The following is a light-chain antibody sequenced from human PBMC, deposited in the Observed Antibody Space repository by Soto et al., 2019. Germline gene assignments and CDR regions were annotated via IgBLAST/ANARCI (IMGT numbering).Light chain of an antibody. CDR2: AAS. V-gene: IGKV3-20*01. Sequence: IVRTHAPCTLSASPLLTATLSCTPVQIVWGSHLAWYQHEPGQSPRLLIYAASDRPTGIPDRFSGRGSGTEFTLTISSLQSDDCAFYYCQQYGSSPTFGGGTKV. J-gene: IGKJ4*01. CDR1: QIVWGSH. CDR3: QQYGSSPT.